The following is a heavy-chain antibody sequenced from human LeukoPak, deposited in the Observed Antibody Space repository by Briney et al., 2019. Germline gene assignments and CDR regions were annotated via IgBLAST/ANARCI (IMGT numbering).Heavy chain of an antibody. CDR3: ASLTTADAFDI. Sequence: SETLSLTCTVSGGSISSYYWSWIQQPPGKGLEWIGYIYDSGSTNYNPSLKSRVTISVDTSKNQFSLKVSSVTAADTAVYYCASLTTADAFDIWGQGTMVTVSS. D-gene: IGHD3-22*01. V-gene: IGHV4-59*01. J-gene: IGHJ3*02. CDR1: GGSISSYY. CDR2: IYDSGST.